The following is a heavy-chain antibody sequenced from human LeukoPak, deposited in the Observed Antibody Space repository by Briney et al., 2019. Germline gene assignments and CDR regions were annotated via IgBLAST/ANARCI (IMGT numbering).Heavy chain of an antibody. CDR1: GGSISSYY. Sequence: SETLSLTCTVSGGSISSYYWSWIRQPPGKGLEWIGYIYYSESTNYNPSLKSRVTISVDASKNQFSLKLSSVTAADTAVYYCARHLYGDSSWFDPWGQGTLVTVSS. D-gene: IGHD4-17*01. J-gene: IGHJ5*02. V-gene: IGHV4-59*08. CDR2: IYYSEST. CDR3: ARHLYGDSSWFDP.